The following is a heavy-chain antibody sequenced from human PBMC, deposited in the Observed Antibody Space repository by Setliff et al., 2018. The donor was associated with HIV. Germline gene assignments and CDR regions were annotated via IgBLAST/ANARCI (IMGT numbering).Heavy chain of an antibody. J-gene: IGHJ1*01. CDR1: GYTFTSYH. D-gene: IGHD6-6*01. V-gene: IGHV1-46*01. Sequence: ASVKVSCKASGYTFTSYHMHWVRQAPGQGLEWMGIINPSSGSTTYAQKFQGRVTMTRDTSTSTVYMELSSLRSEDTAVYYCARDPAPSSSASYVQHWGQGTPVTV. CDR3: ARDPAPSSSASYVQH. CDR2: INPSSGST.